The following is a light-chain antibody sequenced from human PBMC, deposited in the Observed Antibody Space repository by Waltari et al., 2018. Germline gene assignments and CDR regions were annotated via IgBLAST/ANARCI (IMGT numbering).Light chain of an antibody. CDR1: QSVSSY. CDR2: DAS. CDR3: QQRSNWPPVT. V-gene: IGKV3-11*01. Sequence: EIVLTQSPATLSLSPGERATLSCRASQSVSSYLAWYQQKPGQAPRLRIYDASNRATGIPARFSGSGSGTDFTLTISSLEPEDFAVYYCQQRSNWPPVTFGQGTKVEIK. J-gene: IGKJ1*01.